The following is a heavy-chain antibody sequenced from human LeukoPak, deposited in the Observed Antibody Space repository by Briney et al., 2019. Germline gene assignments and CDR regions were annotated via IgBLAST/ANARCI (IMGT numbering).Heavy chain of an antibody. CDR3: ARSDYYDSSGYYYFWSSAVGWFDP. CDR2: ISAYNGNT. D-gene: IGHD3-22*01. Sequence: GASVTVSCTASGYTFTSYGISWVRQAPGQGLEWMGWISAYNGNTNYAQKFQGRVTMTRDTSTSTVYMELSSLRSEDTAVYYCARSDYYDSSGYYYFWSSAVGWFDPWGQGTLVTVSS. CDR1: GYTFTSYG. J-gene: IGHJ5*02. V-gene: IGHV1-18*01.